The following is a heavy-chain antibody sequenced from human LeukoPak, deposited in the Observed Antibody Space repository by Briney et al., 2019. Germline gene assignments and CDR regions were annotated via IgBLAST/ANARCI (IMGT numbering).Heavy chain of an antibody. CDR1: GYTLTELS. Sequence: ASAKASCKVSGYTLTELSMHWGRPAPGKGLEWMGGFDPEGGETIYAQKFQGRVTMTEDTSTDTAYMELSSLRSEDTAVYYCATDDYGDYGNYWGQGTLVTVSS. CDR3: ATDDYGDYGNY. CDR2: FDPEGGET. V-gene: IGHV1-24*01. D-gene: IGHD4-17*01. J-gene: IGHJ4*02.